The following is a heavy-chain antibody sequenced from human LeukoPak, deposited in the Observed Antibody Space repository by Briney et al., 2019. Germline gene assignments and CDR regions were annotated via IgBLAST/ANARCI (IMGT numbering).Heavy chain of an antibody. Sequence: GGSLRLSCAASGFTFSSYAMHWVRQAPGKGLEYVSAISSNGGSTYYANSVKGRFTISRDNSKNTPYLQMNSLRAEDTAVYYCAKASGGKGKPLTDYWGQGTLVTVSS. CDR3: AKASGGKGKPLTDY. D-gene: IGHD4-23*01. CDR1: GFTFSSYA. J-gene: IGHJ4*02. V-gene: IGHV3-64*01. CDR2: ISSNGGST.